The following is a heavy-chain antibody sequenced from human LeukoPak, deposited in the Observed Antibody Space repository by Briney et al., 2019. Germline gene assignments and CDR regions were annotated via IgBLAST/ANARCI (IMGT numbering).Heavy chain of an antibody. CDR2: ISSSSSYI. CDR3: ARVPLAAADHYFDY. Sequence: GSLRLSCAASGFTFSSYSMNWVRQAPGKGLEWVSSISSSSSYIYYADSVKGRFTISRDNAKNSLYLQMNSLRAEDTAVYYCARVPLAAADHYFDYWGQGTLVTVSS. J-gene: IGHJ4*02. D-gene: IGHD6-13*01. V-gene: IGHV3-21*01. CDR1: GFTFSSYS.